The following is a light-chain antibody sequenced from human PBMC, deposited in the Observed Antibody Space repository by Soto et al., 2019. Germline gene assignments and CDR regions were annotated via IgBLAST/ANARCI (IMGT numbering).Light chain of an antibody. CDR3: QQHNAWPLT. CDR2: GGF. CDR1: QTLRNK. V-gene: IGKV3-15*01. J-gene: IGKJ3*01. Sequence: IVLPQAPGTLSVSPGQRVILSCRASQTLRNKLAWYQQKPCQAPRLHIYGGFTRATGNPDRFSGSGSGTEFTLTIDTLQSEDFAIYYCQQHNAWPLTFCPGTKLDFK.